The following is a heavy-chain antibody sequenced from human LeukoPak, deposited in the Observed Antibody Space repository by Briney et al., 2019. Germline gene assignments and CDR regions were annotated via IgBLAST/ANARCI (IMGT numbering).Heavy chain of an antibody. Sequence: PSETLSLTCAVYGGSFSGYYWSWIRQPPGKGLEWIGEIDHSGSTNYNPSLKSRVTISVDTSKNQFSLKLSSVTAADTAVYYCARRAVETTFYYYYYMDVWGKGTTVTVSS. CDR2: IDHSGST. V-gene: IGHV4-34*01. CDR1: GGSFSGYY. J-gene: IGHJ6*03. D-gene: IGHD2/OR15-2a*01. CDR3: ARRAVETTFYYYYYMDV.